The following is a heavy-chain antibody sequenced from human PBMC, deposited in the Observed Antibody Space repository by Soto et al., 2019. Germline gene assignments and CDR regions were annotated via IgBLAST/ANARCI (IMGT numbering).Heavy chain of an antibody. V-gene: IGHV3-74*01. D-gene: IGHD2-15*01. CDR2: INSDGSST. CDR3: VRTSLVVAAATREDY. Sequence: EVQLVESGGGLFRPGGSLRLSCAASGFTFSSYWMHGSPQAPGRGLGWVSRINSDGSSTSYADSVKGRFTISRDNAKNTLYLQMNSLRAEDTAVYYCVRTSLVVAAATREDYWGQGTLVTVSS. CDR1: GFTFSSYW. J-gene: IGHJ4*02.